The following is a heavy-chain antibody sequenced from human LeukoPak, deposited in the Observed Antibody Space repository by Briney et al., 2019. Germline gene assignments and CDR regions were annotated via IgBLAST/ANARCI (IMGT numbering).Heavy chain of an antibody. V-gene: IGHV4-59*01. CDR3: ARGMTVFEVVIPDY. CDR2: IYYTGST. D-gene: IGHD3-3*01. J-gene: IGHJ4*02. Sequence: PSETLSLTCTVSGGSISSYYWTWIRQPPGMGLEWIGYIYYTGSTNYNPSLMSRITMSVDTSKNQFSLKLTSVTAADTAVYYCARGMTVFEVVIPDYWGQGTLVTVSS. CDR1: GGSISSYY.